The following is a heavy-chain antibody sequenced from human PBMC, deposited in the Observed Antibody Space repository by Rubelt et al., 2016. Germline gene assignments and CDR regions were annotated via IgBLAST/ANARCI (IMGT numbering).Heavy chain of an antibody. V-gene: IGHV1-18*01. CDR3: ARVMITFGGVIEVGWFDP. Sequence: QVQLVQSGAEVKKPGASVKVSCKASGYTFTSYGISWVRQAPGHGLEWMGWISAYNGNTHYAQKLQGRVTMTTDTSTSTAYMELRSLRSDDTAVYYCARVMITFGGVIEVGWFDPWGQGTPVTVSS. D-gene: IGHD3-16*02. J-gene: IGHJ5*02. CDR1: GYTFTSYG. CDR2: ISAYNGNT.